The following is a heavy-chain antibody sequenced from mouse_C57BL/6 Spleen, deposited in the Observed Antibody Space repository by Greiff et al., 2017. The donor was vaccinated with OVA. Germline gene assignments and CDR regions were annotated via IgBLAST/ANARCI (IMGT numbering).Heavy chain of an antibody. CDR1: GYTFTSYW. V-gene: IGHV1-50*01. J-gene: IGHJ2*01. CDR3: ARRAYYSNSRDY. Sequence: QVQLQQPGAELVKPGASVKLSCKASGYTFTSYWMQWVNQRPGQGLEWIGKIDPSDSYTNYNQKFKGKATLTVDTSSSTAYMQLSSLTSEDSAVYYCARRAYYSNSRDYWGQGTTLTVSS. CDR2: IDPSDSYT. D-gene: IGHD2-5*01.